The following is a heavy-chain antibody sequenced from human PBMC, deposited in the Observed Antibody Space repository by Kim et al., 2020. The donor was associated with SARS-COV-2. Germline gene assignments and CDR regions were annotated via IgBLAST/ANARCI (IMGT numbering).Heavy chain of an antibody. J-gene: IGHJ3*02. D-gene: IGHD3-22*01. CDR1: GFTFSSYD. Sequence: GGSLRLSCAASGFTFSSYDMHWVRQATGKGLEWVSAIGTAGDTYYPGSVKGRFTISRENAKNSLYLQMNSLRAGDTAVYYCARAGYYYDSSGYYYVSAFDIWGQGTMVTVSS. CDR2: IGTAGDT. V-gene: IGHV3-13*04. CDR3: ARAGYYYDSSGYYYVSAFDI.